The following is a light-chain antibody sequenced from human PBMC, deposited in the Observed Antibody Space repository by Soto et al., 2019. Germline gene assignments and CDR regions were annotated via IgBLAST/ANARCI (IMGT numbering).Light chain of an antibody. CDR3: CSYAGSPWI. CDR2: DAV. J-gene: IGLJ3*02. Sequence: QSALTQPASVSGSPGQSITISCTGTSSDVGSYNLVSWYQHHPGKAPKLMIYDAVKRPSGVSDRFSGSKSGNTASLTISGLQAEDEADYYCCSYAGSPWIFGGGTKLTVL. CDR1: SSDVGSYNL. V-gene: IGLV2-23*01.